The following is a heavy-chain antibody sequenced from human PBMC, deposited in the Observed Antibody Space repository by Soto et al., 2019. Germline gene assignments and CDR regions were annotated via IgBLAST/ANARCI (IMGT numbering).Heavy chain of an antibody. V-gene: IGHV4-59*01. CDR1: GGYMSRYY. CDR2: IYYSGST. CDR3: ARSLNPTDAFDI. Sequence: SQTLSLTCAVPGGYMSRYYWSWIRQPPGKGLEWIGYIYYSGSTNYNPSLKSRVTISVDTSKNQFSLKLSSVTAADTAVYYCARSLNPTDAFDIWGQGTMVTVSS. J-gene: IGHJ3*02.